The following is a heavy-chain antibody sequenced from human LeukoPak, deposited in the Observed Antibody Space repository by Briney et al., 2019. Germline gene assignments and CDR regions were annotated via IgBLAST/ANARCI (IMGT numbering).Heavy chain of an antibody. D-gene: IGHD3-10*01. CDR1: GGSVNNYY. Sequence: NPSDTLSLACSVSGGSVNNYYWYWIRQPPGKGLDWIGYIYYGGSANYNPSLKSRVTISVDTSKNQFSLKLRSVTAADTAVYYCARGTIGSYTYWGQGTLVTVSP. CDR2: IYYGGSA. J-gene: IGHJ4*02. CDR3: ARGTIGSYTY. V-gene: IGHV4-59*02.